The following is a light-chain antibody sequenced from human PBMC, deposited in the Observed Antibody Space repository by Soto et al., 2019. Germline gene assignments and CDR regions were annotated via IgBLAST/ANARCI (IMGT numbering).Light chain of an antibody. CDR1: SGHSNYA. V-gene: IGLV4-69*01. Sequence: QSVLTQSPSASASLGASVNLTCTLSSGHSNYAIAWHQQQPEKGPRYLMKVNSDGSHRKGDGIPDRFSGSGSGAERYLTIASLQSEDEADYYCQTWGVFGTGTKVTVL. CDR3: QTWGV. CDR2: VNSDGSH. J-gene: IGLJ1*01.